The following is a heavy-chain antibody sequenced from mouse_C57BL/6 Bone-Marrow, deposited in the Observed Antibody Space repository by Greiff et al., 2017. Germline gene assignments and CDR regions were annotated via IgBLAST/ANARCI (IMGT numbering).Heavy chain of an antibody. CDR1: GYTFTDYN. Sequence: VQLQQSGPELVKPGASVKMSCKASGYTFTDYNMHWVKQSPGKSLEWIGYINPNNGGTSYNQKFKGKATLTVNKSSSTAYMELRSLTSEDSEVYYCARGLRRYYFDYWGQGTTLTVSS. J-gene: IGHJ2*01. CDR2: INPNNGGT. D-gene: IGHD2-4*01. CDR3: ARGLRRYYFDY. V-gene: IGHV1-22*01.